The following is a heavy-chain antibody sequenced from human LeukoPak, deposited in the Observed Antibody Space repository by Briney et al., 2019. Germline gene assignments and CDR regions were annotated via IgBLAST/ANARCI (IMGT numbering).Heavy chain of an antibody. D-gene: IGHD2-15*01. Sequence: SVKVSCKASGGTFSSYAISWVRQAPGQGIEWMGRISPIFGTANYPQKFQGRVTITTEESTSTAYMELSSLRSEDTAVYYCSSRGYCSGGSCYSVAFDIWGQGTMVTVSS. CDR3: SSRGYCSGGSCYSVAFDI. CDR1: GGTFSSYA. J-gene: IGHJ3*02. CDR2: ISPIFGTA. V-gene: IGHV1-69*05.